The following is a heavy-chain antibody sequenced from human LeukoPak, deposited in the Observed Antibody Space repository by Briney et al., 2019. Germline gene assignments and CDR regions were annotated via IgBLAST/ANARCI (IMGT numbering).Heavy chain of an antibody. V-gene: IGHV4-30-2*01. D-gene: IGHD4-17*01. CDR2: IHHSGST. J-gene: IGHJ4*02. Sequence: SETLSLTCAVSGGSISSGGYSWSWIRQPPGKGLEWIGYIHHSGSTYYNPSLKSRVTISVDRSKNQFSLKLSSVPAADTAVYYCARAPLDLYGDYVWFDYWGQGTLVTVSS. CDR3: ARAPLDLYGDYVWFDY. CDR1: GGSISSGGYS.